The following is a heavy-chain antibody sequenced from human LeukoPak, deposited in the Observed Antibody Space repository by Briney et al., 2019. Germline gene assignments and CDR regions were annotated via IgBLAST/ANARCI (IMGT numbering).Heavy chain of an antibody. Sequence: SETLSLTCTVSGGSISSGSYYWSWIRQPPGKGLEWIGSIYYSGSTYYNPSLKSRVTISVDTSKTQFSLKLSSVTAADTAVYYCARDLGPYSNLDNWGQGTLVTVSS. CDR2: IYYSGST. V-gene: IGHV4-39*07. CDR1: GGSISSGSYY. D-gene: IGHD4-11*01. CDR3: ARDLGPYSNLDN. J-gene: IGHJ4*02.